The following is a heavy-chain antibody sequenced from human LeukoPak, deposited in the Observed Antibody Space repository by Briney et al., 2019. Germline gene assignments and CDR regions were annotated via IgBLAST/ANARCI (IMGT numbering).Heavy chain of an antibody. J-gene: IGHJ4*02. CDR2: INPSGGST. CDR1: GYTFTSYY. V-gene: IGHV1-46*01. D-gene: IGHD3-16*02. CDR3: ARVAMITFGGVIVIPAYYFDY. Sequence: ASVKVSCKASGYTFTSYYMHWVRQPPGQGLEWMGIINPSGGSTSYAQKFQGRVTMTRDTSTSTVYMELSSLRSEDTAVYYCARVAMITFGGVIVIPAYYFDYWGQGTLVTVSS.